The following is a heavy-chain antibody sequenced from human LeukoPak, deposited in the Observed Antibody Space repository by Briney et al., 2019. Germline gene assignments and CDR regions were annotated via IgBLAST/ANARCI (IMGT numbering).Heavy chain of an antibody. D-gene: IGHD6-19*01. CDR1: GFTFSSYG. Sequence: PGRSLRLSCAASGFTFSSYGMHWVRQAPGKGLEWVAVIWYDGSNKYYADSVKGRFTISRDNSKNTLYLQMNSLRAEDTAVYYCARDKAAVAGGIDYWGQGTLVTVSS. V-gene: IGHV3-33*01. J-gene: IGHJ4*02. CDR2: IWYDGSNK. CDR3: ARDKAAVAGGIDY.